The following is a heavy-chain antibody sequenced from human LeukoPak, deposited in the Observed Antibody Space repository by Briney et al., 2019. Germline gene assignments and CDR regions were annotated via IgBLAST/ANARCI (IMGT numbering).Heavy chain of an antibody. CDR2: SYSGGST. CDR3: ARGQTLTF. J-gene: IGHJ4*02. V-gene: IGHV3-53*01. Sequence: SGGSLRLSCTVSGFTVSSDSMSWVRQAPGKGLEWVSFSYSGGSTHYSDSVKGRFTISRDNAKNALYLQMNSLRAEDTGVYFCARGQTLTFWGQGTLVTVSS. CDR1: GFTVSSDS.